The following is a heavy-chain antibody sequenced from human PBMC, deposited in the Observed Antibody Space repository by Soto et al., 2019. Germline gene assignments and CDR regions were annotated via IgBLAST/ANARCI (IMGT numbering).Heavy chain of an antibody. J-gene: IGHJ4*02. CDR3: AAIRTVVGY. CDR2: IKNKANRYTT. CDR1: GFTFSDHY. Sequence: EVQLVESGGGLVQPGGSLRLSCAASGFTFSDHYMDWVRQAPGKGLEWVGRIKNKANRYTTEYAASVKGRFTISRDDSQNALYLQMNSLKNEDTAVYYCAAIRTVVGYWGQGTLVTVSS. D-gene: IGHD3-10*01. V-gene: IGHV3-72*01.